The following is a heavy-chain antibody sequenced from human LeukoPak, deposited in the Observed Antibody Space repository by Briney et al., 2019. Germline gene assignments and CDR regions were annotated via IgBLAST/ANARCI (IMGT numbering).Heavy chain of an antibody. Sequence: PGGSLRLSCAASGFTVSSYWMHWVRQAPGKGLVWVSRINSDGRSTSYPESVRGRFTISRDNAKNTLYLQMNSLRAEDTAVYYCVRDVGGDRDGFFDSWGQGTLVTVSS. D-gene: IGHD5-24*01. CDR1: GFTVSSYW. V-gene: IGHV3-74*01. CDR2: INSDGRST. CDR3: VRDVGGDRDGFFDS. J-gene: IGHJ4*02.